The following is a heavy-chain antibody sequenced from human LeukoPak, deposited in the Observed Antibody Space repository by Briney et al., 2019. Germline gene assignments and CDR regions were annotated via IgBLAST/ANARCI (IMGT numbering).Heavy chain of an antibody. J-gene: IGHJ4*02. V-gene: IGHV3-53*01. D-gene: IGHD5-24*01. CDR3: PRGDAYGDYVDY. Sequence: ESLRLSCAAAGFTVSGNYMTWVRQAPGKGLEWVAVIYSDLRDTTYYSDSVKGRFTVSRDNYKNTLYLNMNSLRVADTAVYSCPRGDAYGDYVDYWGQGTLVTVSS. CDR2: IYSDLRDTT. CDR1: GFTVSGNY.